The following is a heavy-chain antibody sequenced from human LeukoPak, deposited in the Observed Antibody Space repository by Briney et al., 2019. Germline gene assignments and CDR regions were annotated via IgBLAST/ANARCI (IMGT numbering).Heavy chain of an antibody. CDR1: GFTFSSYW. D-gene: IGHD1-14*01. J-gene: IGHJ4*02. Sequence: QPGGSLRLSCAASGFTFSSYWMTWVRQAPGKGLEWVANIKQDGSEKYCVDSVKGRFTISRDNAKNSLYLQMNSLRAEDTAVYYCAREAQASPESKSLFDYWGQGTLVTVSS. V-gene: IGHV3-7*01. CDR3: AREAQASPESKSLFDY. CDR2: IKQDGSEK.